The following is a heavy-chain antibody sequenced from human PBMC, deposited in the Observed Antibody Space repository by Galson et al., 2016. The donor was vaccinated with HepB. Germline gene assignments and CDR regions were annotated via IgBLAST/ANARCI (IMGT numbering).Heavy chain of an antibody. D-gene: IGHD6-19*01. CDR2: INAGSGHT. CDR3: ARDLGVPGSPLDS. J-gene: IGHJ4*02. Sequence: SVKVSCKASGYTFTYHSMHWVRQAPGQRLEWMGWINAGSGHTKYSQKFQGRVTITRDTSANTAYMVLSSLRSEDTTVYYCARDLGVPGSPLDSWGQGTLVTVSP. V-gene: IGHV1-3*01. CDR1: GYTFTYHS.